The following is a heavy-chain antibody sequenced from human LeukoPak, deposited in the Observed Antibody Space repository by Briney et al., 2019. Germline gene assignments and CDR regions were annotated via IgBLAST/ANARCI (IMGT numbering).Heavy chain of an antibody. D-gene: IGHD4-17*01. CDR1: GFTFSNFW. CDR2: IKQDETEK. Sequence: GESLRLSCTASGFTFSNFWMGWVRQAPGKGLEWVANIKQDETEKFYLGSVKGRFTISRDNAKNSLYLQMNSLRAEDTAVYYCAKQYGDLNYWGQGTLVTVSS. V-gene: IGHV3-7*03. CDR3: AKQYGDLNY. J-gene: IGHJ4*02.